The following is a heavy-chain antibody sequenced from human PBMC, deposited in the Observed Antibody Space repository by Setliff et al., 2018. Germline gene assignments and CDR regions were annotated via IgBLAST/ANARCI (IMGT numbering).Heavy chain of an antibody. Sequence: ASVKVSCKASGYTFTNYGISWVRQAPGQGLEWMGWISASNGNTNSAQKLQGRVTMTTDTPTSTAYMELRSLRSDDTAVYYCARGPPDFVVVPAAAKFDFWGQGTLVTVSS. CDR3: ARGPPDFVVVPAAAKFDF. CDR2: ISASNGNT. CDR1: GYTFTNYG. D-gene: IGHD2-2*01. V-gene: IGHV1-18*01. J-gene: IGHJ4*02.